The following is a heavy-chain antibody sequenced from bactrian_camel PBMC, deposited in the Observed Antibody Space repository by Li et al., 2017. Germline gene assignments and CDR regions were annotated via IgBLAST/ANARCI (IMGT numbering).Heavy chain of an antibody. V-gene: IGHV3S56*01. J-gene: IGHJ4*01. CDR2: IWPGDYT. CDR3: ALDGAFDYDLGVLDADEYDY. CDR1: GFSYSRC. D-gene: IGHD4*01. Sequence: HVQLVESGGGSVQAGGSLRLSCVVSGFSYSRCMGWFRQAPGKEREGVAGIWPGDYTYYADSKKGRFTFSQDNDNNTVYLQMNNLKPEDTAKYYCALDGAFDYDLGVLDADEYDYWGQGTQVTVS.